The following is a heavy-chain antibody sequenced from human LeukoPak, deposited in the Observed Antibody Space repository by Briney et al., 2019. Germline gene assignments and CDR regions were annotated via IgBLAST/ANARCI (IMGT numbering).Heavy chain of an antibody. D-gene: IGHD2-2*02. J-gene: IGHJ4*02. Sequence: SETLSLXCTVSGGSISSYYRSWSRQPPGKGLEWIGYIYYSGSTNYNPSLKSRVTISVDTSKNQFSLKLSSVTAADTAVYYCARVVPAAIPHFDYWGQGTLVTVSS. CDR1: GGSISSYY. V-gene: IGHV4-59*01. CDR2: IYYSGST. CDR3: ARVVPAAIPHFDY.